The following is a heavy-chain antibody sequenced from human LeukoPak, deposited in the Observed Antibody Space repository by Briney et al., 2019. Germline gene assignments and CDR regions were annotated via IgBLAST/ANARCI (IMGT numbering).Heavy chain of an antibody. D-gene: IGHD6-19*01. CDR3: ARIISSSSCWYLTY. Sequence: GASVKVSCKASGYTFTSYGISWVRQAPGKGLEWMGWISAYNGNTNYAQKPQGRVTMTTDTSTSTAYMELRSLRSDDTAVYYCARIISSSSCWYLTYWGQGTLVTVSS. J-gene: IGHJ4*02. CDR1: GYTFTSYG. V-gene: IGHV1-18*01. CDR2: ISAYNGNT.